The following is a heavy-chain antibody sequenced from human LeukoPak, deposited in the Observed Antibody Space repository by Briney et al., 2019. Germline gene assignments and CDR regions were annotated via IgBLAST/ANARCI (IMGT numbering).Heavy chain of an antibody. J-gene: IGHJ4*02. Sequence: GGSLRLSRAASGFTFSSYGMHWVRQAPGKGLEWVAFIRYDGSNKYYADSVKGRFTISRDNSKNTLYLQMNSLRAEDTAVYHCAKDVYGSGSYFDYWGQGTLVTVSS. D-gene: IGHD3-10*01. CDR1: GFTFSSYG. CDR3: AKDVYGSGSYFDY. CDR2: IRYDGSNK. V-gene: IGHV3-30*02.